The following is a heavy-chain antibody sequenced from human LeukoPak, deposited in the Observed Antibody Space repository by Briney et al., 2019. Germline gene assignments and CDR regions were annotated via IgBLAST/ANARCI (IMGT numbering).Heavy chain of an antibody. V-gene: IGHV3-30*03. CDR3: ARVLNWFDP. CDR2: ISYDGSNK. J-gene: IGHJ5*02. CDR1: AFIFSHYG. Sequence: PGGSLRLSCAASAFIFSHYGMHWVRQVPGKGLEWVAVISYDGSNKYYADSVKGRFTISRDNSKNTLYLQMNSLRAEDTAVYYCARVLNWFDPWGQGTLVTVSS.